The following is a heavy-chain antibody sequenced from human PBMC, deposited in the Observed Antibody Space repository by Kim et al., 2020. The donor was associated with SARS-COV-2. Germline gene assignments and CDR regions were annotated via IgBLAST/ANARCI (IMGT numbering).Heavy chain of an antibody. J-gene: IGHJ6*02. Sequence: GGSLRLSCAASGFTFSSYGMHWVRQAPGKGLEWVAVIWYDGSNKYYADSVKGRFTISRDNSKNTLYLQMNSLRAEDTAVYYCVQAAAGYPYYYGMDVWGQGTTVTVSS. CDR2: IWYDGSNK. CDR1: GFTFSSYG. CDR3: VQAAAGYPYYYGMDV. D-gene: IGHD6-13*01. V-gene: IGHV3-33*01.